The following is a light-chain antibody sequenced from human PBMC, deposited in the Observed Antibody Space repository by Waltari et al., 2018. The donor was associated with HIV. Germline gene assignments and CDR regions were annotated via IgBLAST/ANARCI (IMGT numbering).Light chain of an antibody. CDR3: GTWDTSLTAYV. CDR1: TSNIANNY. V-gene: IGLV1-51*02. J-gene: IGLJ1*01. Sequence: QSQLTRPPSVSAAPGHNVTISCSGTTSNIANNYVSRYQHRPGTAPKFLIFENEKRPSAIPYRISCPNSRTSATLGIIGRQPGDEADYYCGTWDTSLTAYVYTTGTKVSV. CDR2: ENE.